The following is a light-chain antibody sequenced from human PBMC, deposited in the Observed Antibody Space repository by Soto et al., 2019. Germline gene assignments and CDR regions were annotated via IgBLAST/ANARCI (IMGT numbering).Light chain of an antibody. Sequence: DIQMTQSPSTLSASVGDRVTITCRASQSISSWLAWYQQKPGKAPKLMIYKASSIESGVPSRFSVSGSGTEFNLNSCSLQPDAFATYYGQQYTLYYTYTFGRGTNREIK. V-gene: IGKV1-5*03. J-gene: IGKJ2*01. CDR1: QSISSW. CDR3: QQYTLYYTYT. CDR2: KAS.